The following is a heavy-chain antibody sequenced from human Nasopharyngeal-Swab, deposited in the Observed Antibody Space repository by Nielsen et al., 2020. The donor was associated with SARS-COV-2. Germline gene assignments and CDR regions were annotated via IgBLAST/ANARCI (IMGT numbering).Heavy chain of an antibody. Sequence: SETLSLTCAVYGGPFSGCYWTWIRQPPGKGLEWIGEINHSGSTNYNPSLKSRVTISVDTSKNQFSLKLTSVTAADTAVYYCARGSCTNGLCYRRRGFDPWGQGTLVTVSS. CDR3: ARGSCTNGLCYRRRGFDP. D-gene: IGHD2-8*01. CDR2: INHSGST. CDR1: GGPFSGCY. V-gene: IGHV4-34*01. J-gene: IGHJ5*02.